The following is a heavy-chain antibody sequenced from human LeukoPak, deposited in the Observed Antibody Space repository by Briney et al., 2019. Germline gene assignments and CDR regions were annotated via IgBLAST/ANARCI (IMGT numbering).Heavy chain of an antibody. V-gene: IGHV3-23*01. CDR2: ISASGVMT. D-gene: IGHD1-26*01. CDR1: RFTFSSHD. CDR3: AKDRSIGTYYTFDH. J-gene: IGHJ4*02. Sequence: GGTLRLSCAASRFTFSSHDMSWVRQAPGKGLEWVSSISASGVMTYYADSVKGRFTVSRDNSKNSLYLQMSSLTAADTAVYYCAKDRSIGTYYTFDHWGQGTLVTVSS.